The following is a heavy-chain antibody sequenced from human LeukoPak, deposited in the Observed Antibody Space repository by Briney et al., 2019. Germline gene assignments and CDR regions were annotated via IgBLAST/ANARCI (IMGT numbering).Heavy chain of an antibody. D-gene: IGHD2-2*01. CDR2: IRSKANSYAT. V-gene: IGHV3-73*01. J-gene: IGHJ4*02. CDR3: TRRRCSSTSCYSDY. Sequence: PGGSLRLSCAASGFTFSGSAMHWVRQASGKGLEWVGRIRSKANSYATAYATSVKGRFTISRDDSKNTAYLQMNSLKTEDTAVYYCTRRRCSSTSCYSDYWGQGTLVTVSS. CDR1: GFTFSGSA.